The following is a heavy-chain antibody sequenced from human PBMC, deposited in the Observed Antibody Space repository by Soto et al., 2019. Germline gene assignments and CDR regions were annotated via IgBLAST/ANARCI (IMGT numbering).Heavy chain of an antibody. CDR3: ARDRHNNFFDP. Sequence: SETLYLTCAVSGGSISSGGYSWSWLRQPPGKGLEWIGYIYHSGSTYYNPSLKSRVTISVDRSKNQFSLTLHSVTAADTAIYYCARDRHNNFFDPWGQGTLVTVSS. V-gene: IGHV4-30-2*01. D-gene: IGHD6-6*01. J-gene: IGHJ5*02. CDR1: GGSISSGGYS. CDR2: IYHSGST.